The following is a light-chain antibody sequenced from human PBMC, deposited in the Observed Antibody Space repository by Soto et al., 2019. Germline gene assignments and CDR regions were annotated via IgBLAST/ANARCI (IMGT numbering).Light chain of an antibody. J-gene: IGKJ3*01. Sequence: EIGLTQSPGTLSLSPGERATLSCRASQSVASSHVAWYRQKPGQTPRLLIYDASSRATGIPERISGSGSGTDFTLTISTLETEDFAVYYCQQYDSSPFTFGPGTKVDIK. CDR1: QSVASSH. V-gene: IGKV3-20*01. CDR3: QQYDSSPFT. CDR2: DAS.